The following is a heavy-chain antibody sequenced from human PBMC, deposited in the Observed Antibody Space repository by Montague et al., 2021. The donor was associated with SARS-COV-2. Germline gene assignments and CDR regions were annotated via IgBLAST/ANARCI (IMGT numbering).Heavy chain of an antibody. V-gene: IGHV4-59*01. D-gene: IGHD6-19*01. J-gene: IGHJ3*02. Sequence: SETLSLTCTVSGGSISSYYWSWIRQPPVKGLEWIGYIYYSGSTNYNPSLKSRVTISVDTSKNQFSLKLSSVTAADTAVYYSARGSGWMGNAFDIWGQGTMVTVSS. CDR3: ARGSGWMGNAFDI. CDR1: GGSISSYY. CDR2: IYYSGST.